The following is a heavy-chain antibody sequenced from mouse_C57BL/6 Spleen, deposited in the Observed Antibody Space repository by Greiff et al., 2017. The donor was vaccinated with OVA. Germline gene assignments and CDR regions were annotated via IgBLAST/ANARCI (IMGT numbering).Heavy chain of an antibody. V-gene: IGHV1-39*01. Sequence: EVSLREAGGETANPVASVKISCKASGYSFTDYTMNWVKQSNGKSLEWIGVINPNYGTTSYNQQFKGKATLTVDQSSSTAYLQLNSLTSEDSAVYYCGRTLYYDYDWLAYWGQGTLVTVSA. CDR2: INPNYGTT. CDR1: GYSFTDYT. J-gene: IGHJ3*01. D-gene: IGHD2-4*01. CDR3: GRTLYYDYDWLAY.